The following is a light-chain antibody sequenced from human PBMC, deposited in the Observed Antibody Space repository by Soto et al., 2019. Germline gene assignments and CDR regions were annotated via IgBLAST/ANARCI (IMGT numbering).Light chain of an antibody. CDR1: SSDVGGYNY. CDR2: DVS. Sequence: QSVLTQPRSVSGSPGQSVTISCTGTSSDVGGYNYVSWYQQHPGKAPKLMIYDVSKWLSGVPDRFSGSKSGNTASLTISGLQAEDEADYYCCSYAGNSLWVFGGGTKLTVL. V-gene: IGLV2-11*01. J-gene: IGLJ3*02. CDR3: CSYAGNSLWV.